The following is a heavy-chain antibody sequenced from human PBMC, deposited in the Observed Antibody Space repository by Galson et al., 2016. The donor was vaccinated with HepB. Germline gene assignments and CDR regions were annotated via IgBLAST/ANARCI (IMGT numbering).Heavy chain of an antibody. CDR1: GFTVSSNY. Sequence: CAASGFTVSSNYMTWVRQAPGKGLEWVSLIYSAGSTYYADSVKGRFTISRDDSKNTLYLQMNSLRAEDTALYYCARGQAPTYSDFWSGSSSPHYYYGMDVWGNGTTVTVSS. V-gene: IGHV3-66*02. CDR2: IYSAGST. CDR3: ARGQAPTYSDFWSGSSSPHYYYGMDV. D-gene: IGHD3-3*01. J-gene: IGHJ6*04.